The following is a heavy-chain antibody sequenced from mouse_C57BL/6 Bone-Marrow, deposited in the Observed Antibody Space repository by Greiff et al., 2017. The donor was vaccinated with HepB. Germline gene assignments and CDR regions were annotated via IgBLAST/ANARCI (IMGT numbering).Heavy chain of an antibody. J-gene: IGHJ3*01. Sequence: EVHLVESGPELVKPGASVKISCKASGYSFTGYYMNWVKQSPEKSLEWIGEINPSTGGTTYNQKFKAKATLTVDKSSSTAYMQLKSLTSEDSAVYYCARGNDYDGFAYWGQGTLVTVSA. CDR3: ARGNDYDGFAY. D-gene: IGHD2-4*01. V-gene: IGHV1-42*01. CDR2: INPSTGGT. CDR1: GYSFTGYY.